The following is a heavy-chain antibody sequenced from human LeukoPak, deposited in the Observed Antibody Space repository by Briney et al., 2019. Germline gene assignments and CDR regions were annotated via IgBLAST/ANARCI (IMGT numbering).Heavy chain of an antibody. V-gene: IGHV5-51*01. CDR1: GYHFTNYW. J-gene: IGHJ6*02. CDR2: IYPVDSDT. D-gene: IGHD2-2*02. CDR3: ARHGKYCSSTSCYTYYYYGMDV. Sequence: GASLEISFKGSGYHFTNYWIGWVRPRPGKGLGWMGIIYPVDSDTRYSPSFQGQVTISADKSISTAYLQWSSLKASDTAMYYCARHGKYCSSTSCYTYYYYGMDVWGQGTTVTVSS.